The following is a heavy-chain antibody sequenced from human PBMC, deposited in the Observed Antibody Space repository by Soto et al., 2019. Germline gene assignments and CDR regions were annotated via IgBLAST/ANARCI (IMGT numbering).Heavy chain of an antibody. V-gene: IGHV4-34*01. CDR2: INHSGST. CDR1: GGSLSGYY. D-gene: IGHD1-1*01. Sequence: QVQLPQWGAGLLKPSETLSLTCAVYGGSLSGYYGNWIRQSPGKGLEWIGEINHSGSTNYNPSLKSRVTISIDTSKTQFSLKLSSVTAADTAVYYCARTRNLDVWGQGTTVIVSS. CDR3: ARTRNLDV. J-gene: IGHJ6*02.